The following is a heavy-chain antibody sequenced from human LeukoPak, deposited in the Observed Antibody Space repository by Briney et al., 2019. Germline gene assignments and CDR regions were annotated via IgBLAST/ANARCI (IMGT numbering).Heavy chain of an antibody. CDR3: ASRGGSYPCCFDY. D-gene: IGHD1-26*01. CDR1: GYTFTGYY. V-gene: IGHV1-2*02. CDR2: INPNSGGT. J-gene: IGHJ4*02. Sequence: GASVKVSCKASGYTFTGYYMHWVRQAPGQELEWMGWINPNSGGTNYAQKFQGRVTMTRDTSISTAYMELSRLRSDDTAVYYCASRGGSYPCCFDYWGQGTLVTVSS.